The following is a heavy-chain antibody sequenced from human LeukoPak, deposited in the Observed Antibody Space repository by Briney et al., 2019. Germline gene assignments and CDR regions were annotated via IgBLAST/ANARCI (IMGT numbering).Heavy chain of an antibody. Sequence: PGGSLRLSCAASGFTFDDYGMSWVRQAPGKGLEWVSGINWNGGSTGYADSVKGRFTISRDNAKNSLYLQMNSLRAEDMALYYCAKAGIAAAYYFDYWGQGTLVTVSS. CDR3: AKAGIAAAYYFDY. CDR2: INWNGGST. J-gene: IGHJ4*02. CDR1: GFTFDDYG. D-gene: IGHD6-13*01. V-gene: IGHV3-20*04.